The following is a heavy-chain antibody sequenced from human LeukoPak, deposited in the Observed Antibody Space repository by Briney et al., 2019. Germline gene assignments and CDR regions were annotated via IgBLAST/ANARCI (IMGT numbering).Heavy chain of an antibody. CDR2: IKQDGGEK. Sequence: GGSLRLSCAASRLNFTYWMSWVRQAPGKGLGWVANIKQDGGEKYYVDSVKGRFTIFRDNAKKSLYLQMNSLRAEDTAVYYCASSFSDDFWSGHFWGQGTLVTVSS. D-gene: IGHD3-3*01. CDR1: RLNFTYW. J-gene: IGHJ4*02. CDR3: ASSFSDDFWSGHF. V-gene: IGHV3-7*01.